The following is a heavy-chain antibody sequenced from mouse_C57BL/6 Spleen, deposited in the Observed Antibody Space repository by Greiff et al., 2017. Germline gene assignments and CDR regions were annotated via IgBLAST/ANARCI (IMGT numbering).Heavy chain of an antibody. D-gene: IGHD4-1*01. CDR3: ASGNYRYFDV. V-gene: IGHV5-17*01. CDR1: GFTFSDYG. Sequence: EVKLVESGGGLVKPGGSLKLSCAASGFTFSDYGMHWVRQAPEKGLEWVAYISSGSSTIYYADTVKGRFTISRDNAKNTLFLQMTSLRSEDTAMYYCASGNYRYFDVWGTGTTVTASS. CDR2: ISSGSSTI. J-gene: IGHJ1*03.